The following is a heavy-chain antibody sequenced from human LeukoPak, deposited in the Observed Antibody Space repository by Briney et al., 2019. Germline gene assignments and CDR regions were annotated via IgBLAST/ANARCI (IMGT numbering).Heavy chain of an antibody. V-gene: IGHV3-30*02. CDR2: IRYDGSNK. J-gene: IGHJ3*02. CDR3: AKDLKRGYDYVWGSYGFGAFDI. D-gene: IGHD3-16*01. Sequence: GGSLRLSCAASGFTFSSYGMHWVRQAPGKGLEWVAFIRYDGSNKYYADSVKSRFTISRDNSKNTLYLQMNSLRAEDTAVYYCAKDLKRGYDYVWGSYGFGAFDIWGQGTMVTVSS. CDR1: GFTFSSYG.